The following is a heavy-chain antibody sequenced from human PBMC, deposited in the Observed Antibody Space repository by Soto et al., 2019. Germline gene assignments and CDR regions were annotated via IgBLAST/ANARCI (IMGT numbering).Heavy chain of an antibody. Sequence: GGSLRLSCAASEFTFSSYSMNWVRQAPGTGLEWVSYISSSSSTIYYADSVKGRFSISRDNAKNSLYLQMNSLRAEDTAVYYCAKTPVLCSGGSCYSGYYYYYMDVWGKGTTVTVSS. D-gene: IGHD2-15*01. V-gene: IGHV3-48*01. J-gene: IGHJ6*03. CDR3: AKTPVLCSGGSCYSGYYYYYMDV. CDR2: ISSSSSTI. CDR1: EFTFSSYS.